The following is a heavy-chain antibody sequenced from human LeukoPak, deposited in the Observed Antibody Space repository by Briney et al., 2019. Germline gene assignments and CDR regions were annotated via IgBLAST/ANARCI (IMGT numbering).Heavy chain of an antibody. V-gene: IGHV3-23*01. Sequence: GGSLRLSCAAPGFTFNSYAMSWVRQAPGKGLEWVSTISGSDGRTYYADSVKGRFTISRDDSKNTLYLQMNSLRTEDTAIYYCAKRGLPAAGNNWFDPWGQGAQVTVCS. CDR2: ISGSDGRT. J-gene: IGHJ5*02. CDR1: GFTFNSYA. D-gene: IGHD6-13*01. CDR3: AKRGLPAAGNNWFDP.